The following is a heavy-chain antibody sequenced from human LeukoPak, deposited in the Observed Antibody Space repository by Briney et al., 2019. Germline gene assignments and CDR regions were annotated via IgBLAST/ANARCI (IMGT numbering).Heavy chain of an antibody. Sequence: PGGSLRLSCAASKFTFSGYWMNWVRQAPGKGLEWVANIKRDGSEKYYVDSVKGRFTISRDNAKNSLYLQMNSLRAEDTAVYYCARVGWINVVVPAATPFDYWGQGTLVTVSS. D-gene: IGHD2-2*01. V-gene: IGHV3-7*01. CDR3: ARVGWINVVVPAATPFDY. CDR1: KFTFSGYW. CDR2: IKRDGSEK. J-gene: IGHJ4*02.